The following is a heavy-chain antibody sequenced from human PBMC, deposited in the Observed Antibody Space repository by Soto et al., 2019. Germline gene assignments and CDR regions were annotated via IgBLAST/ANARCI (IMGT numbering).Heavy chain of an antibody. V-gene: IGHV3-23*01. CDR2: ISGTSDAA. D-gene: IGHD2-2*01. Sequence: EVQLLESGGGLVQPGGSLRLSCAASGFPFSTSAMNWVRQAPGKGLEWVSIISGTSDAAYYAESVKGRFTSSRDSSTNTLYLQMNSLRAADTAVYYCGRCTSTSCHLGSDYWGQGTLVTVSS. CDR3: GRCTSTSCHLGSDY. CDR1: GFPFSTSA. J-gene: IGHJ4*02.